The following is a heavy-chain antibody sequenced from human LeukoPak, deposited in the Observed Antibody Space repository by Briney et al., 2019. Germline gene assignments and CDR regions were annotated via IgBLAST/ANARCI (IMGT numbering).Heavy chain of an antibody. CDR3: AKSSSAYDTSGYLDS. Sequence: GGSLRLSCVASGFTFRRFALSWVRQATGKGLEWVAGISDRGGSTNYAGSLTVRFTISKDTPKNTLFLEMNTLRGEDTAIYYRAKSSSAYDTSGYLDSWGQGTLVTVSS. CDR1: GFTFRRFA. J-gene: IGHJ5*01. D-gene: IGHD3-16*01. V-gene: IGHV3-23*01. CDR2: ISDRGGST.